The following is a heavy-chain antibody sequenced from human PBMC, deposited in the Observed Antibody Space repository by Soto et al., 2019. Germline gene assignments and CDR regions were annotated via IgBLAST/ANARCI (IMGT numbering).Heavy chain of an antibody. V-gene: IGHV1-18*01. CDR1: GDTFTNYG. J-gene: IGHJ4*02. D-gene: IGHD3-22*01. CDR3: ARDRSPYYYDSSGYPHY. Sequence: QVQVVQSGAEVKKPGASVKVSCKASGDTFTNYGFSWVRQAPGQGLEWMGWISVYSGNTNYAQNVQGRVTMTTDTNTSTAYMELRSLRSDDTAVYYCARDRSPYYYDSSGYPHYWGQGTLVTVSS. CDR2: ISVYSGNT.